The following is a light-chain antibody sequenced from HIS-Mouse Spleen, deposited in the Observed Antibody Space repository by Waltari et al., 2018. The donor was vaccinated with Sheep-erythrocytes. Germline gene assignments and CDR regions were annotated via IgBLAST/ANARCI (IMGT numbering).Light chain of an antibody. CDR2: DVS. CDR1: SSDVAGINY. J-gene: IGLJ1*01. CDR3: CSYAGSYNHV. V-gene: IGLV2-11*01. Sequence: QSALTQPRPVSGSPGQSVTISCTVTSSDVAGINYVSWYQPPPGKAPKLMIYDVSKRPSGVPDRFSGSKSGNTASLTISGLQAEDEADYYCCSYAGSYNHVFATGTEVTVL.